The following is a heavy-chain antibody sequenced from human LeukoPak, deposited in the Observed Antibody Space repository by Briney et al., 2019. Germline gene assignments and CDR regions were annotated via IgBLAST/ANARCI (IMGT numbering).Heavy chain of an antibody. CDR2: ISWDGNIQ. J-gene: IGHJ3*01. D-gene: IGHD3-9*01. V-gene: IGHV3-9*01. CDR3: IKDMGFDLLKDAFDL. Sequence: SLRLSCLGSGFSLDDYAMHWVRQVPGKGPEWVSSISWDGNIQAYADSAKGRFTISRDNAKNSLFLQMNSLRAEDTALYHCIKDMGFDLLKDAFDLWGQGTMVTVSS. CDR1: GFSLDDYA.